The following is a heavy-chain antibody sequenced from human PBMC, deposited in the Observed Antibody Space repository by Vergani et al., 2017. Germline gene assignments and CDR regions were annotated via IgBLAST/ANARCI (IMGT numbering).Heavy chain of an antibody. V-gene: IGHV1-46*03. CDR2: INPSGGST. CDR3: ARDRAAVAVDY. Sequence: QVQLVQSGAEVKKPGASVKVSCKASGYTFTSYYMHWVRQAPGRGLEWMGIINPSGGSTSYAQKFQGRVTMTRDTSTSTVYMELSSLRSEDTAVYYCARDRAAVAVDYWGQGTLVTVSS. J-gene: IGHJ4*02. CDR1: GYTFTSYY. D-gene: IGHD6-19*01.